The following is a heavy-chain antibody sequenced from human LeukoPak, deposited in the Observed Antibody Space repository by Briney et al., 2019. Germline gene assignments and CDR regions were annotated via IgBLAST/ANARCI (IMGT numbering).Heavy chain of an antibody. J-gene: IGHJ4*02. Sequence: PGRSLRLSCAASGFTFDDYAMHWVRQAPGKGLEWVSGISWNSGSIGYADSVKGRFTISRDNAKNSLYLQMNSLRAEDTAVYYCASLRYWGQGTLVTVSS. CDR1: GFTFDDYA. CDR3: ASLRY. CDR2: ISWNSGSI. V-gene: IGHV3-9*01. D-gene: IGHD1-26*01.